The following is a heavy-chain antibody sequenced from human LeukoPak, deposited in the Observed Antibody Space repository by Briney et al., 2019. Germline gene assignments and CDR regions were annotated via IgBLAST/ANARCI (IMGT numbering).Heavy chain of an antibody. D-gene: IGHD3-22*01. CDR2: TYYRSKWYN. J-gene: IGHJ6*02. CDR3: ARDSMIVDLDYYYYGMDV. CDR1: GDSVSSNSAA. V-gene: IGHV6-1*01. Sequence: KTSQTLSLTCAISGDSVSSNSAAWNWIRQSPSRGLEWLGRTYYRSKWYNDYAVSVKSRITINPDTSKNQFSLQLNSVTPEDTAVYYCARDSMIVDLDYYYYGMDVWGQGTTVTVSS.